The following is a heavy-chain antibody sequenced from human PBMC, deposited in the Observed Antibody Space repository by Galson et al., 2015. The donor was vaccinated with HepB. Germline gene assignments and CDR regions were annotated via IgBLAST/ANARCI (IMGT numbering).Heavy chain of an antibody. D-gene: IGHD3-22*01. V-gene: IGHV3-30*03. CDR2: ISYDGSNK. CDR1: GFTFSSYG. J-gene: IGHJ4*02. Sequence: SLRLSCAASGFTFSSYGMHWVRQAPGKGLEWVAVISYDGSNKYYADSVKGRFTISRDNSKNTLYLQMNSLRAEDTGVYYCAIDVYYYDSSGYWYYFDYWGQGTLVTVSS. CDR3: AIDVYYYDSSGYWYYFDY.